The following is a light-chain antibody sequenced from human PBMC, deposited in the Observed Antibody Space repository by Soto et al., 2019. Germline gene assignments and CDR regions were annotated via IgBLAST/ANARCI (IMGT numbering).Light chain of an antibody. J-gene: IGKJ1*01. CDR3: QQYSGWPRT. V-gene: IGKV3-15*01. Sequence: EIVMTQSPVTLSVSPGERATLSCRASQSVSNKLAWYQQKPGQAPRLLIYGASTRATGVPARVSGSGSGTEFTLTISSLQSEDFAVYYCQQYSGWPRTFGQGTKVDIK. CDR2: GAS. CDR1: QSVSNK.